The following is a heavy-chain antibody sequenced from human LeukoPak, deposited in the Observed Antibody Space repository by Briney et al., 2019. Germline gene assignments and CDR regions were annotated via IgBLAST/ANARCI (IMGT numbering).Heavy chain of an antibody. J-gene: IGHJ4*02. V-gene: IGHV4-59*12. CDR3: ASYPGYYDSSGYYIDY. Sequence: SETLSLTCTVSGGSISSYYWSWIRQPPGKGLEWIGYIYYSGSTNYNPSLKSRVTISVDKSKNQFSLKLSSVTAADTAVYYCASYPGYYDSSGYYIDYWGQGTLVTVSS. CDR1: GGSISSYY. CDR2: IYYSGST. D-gene: IGHD3-22*01.